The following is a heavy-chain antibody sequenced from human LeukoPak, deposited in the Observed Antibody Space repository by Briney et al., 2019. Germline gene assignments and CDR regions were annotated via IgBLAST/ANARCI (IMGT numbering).Heavy chain of an antibody. D-gene: IGHD3-22*01. Sequence: TTSETLSLTCTVSGGSISSYYWSWIRQPPGKGLEWIGYIYYSGSTNYNPSLKSRVTISVDTSKNQFSLKLSSVTAADTAVYYCARVRYDSSGYRAFDIWGQGTMVTVSS. CDR1: GGSISSYY. J-gene: IGHJ3*02. CDR3: ARVRYDSSGYRAFDI. CDR2: IYYSGST. V-gene: IGHV4-59*08.